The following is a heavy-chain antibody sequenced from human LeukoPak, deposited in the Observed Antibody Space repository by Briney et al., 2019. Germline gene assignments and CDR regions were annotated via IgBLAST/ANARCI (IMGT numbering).Heavy chain of an antibody. CDR2: IYSSGNS. Sequence: SETLSLTCSISGNYITTNSYWWAWIRQSPGKGLEWIGSIYSSGNSYYNPSLKSRASISPDTSKNHYSLRLTSVTAGGTAVRVCARRGIWDLQIGNWFDPWGQGILVTVSS. CDR1: GNYITTNSYW. CDR3: ARRGIWDLQIGNWFDP. J-gene: IGHJ5*02. V-gene: IGHV4-39*02. D-gene: IGHD3-10*01.